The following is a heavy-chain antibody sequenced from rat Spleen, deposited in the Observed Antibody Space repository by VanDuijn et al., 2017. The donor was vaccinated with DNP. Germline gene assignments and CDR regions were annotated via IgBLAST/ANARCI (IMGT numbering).Heavy chain of an antibody. Sequence: QVQLKESGPGLVQPSQTLSLTCTVSGFSLTSYDVHWVRQFPGKGLEWIAAISSGGSTYYNSVFKSRLSISRDTSKSKVFLKMNSLQTEDTAIYFCSRDRDSTGIRTWYFDFWGPGTMVIVSS. J-gene: IGHJ1*01. CDR2: ISSGGST. D-gene: IGHD1-4*01. CDR1: GFSLTSYD. V-gene: IGHV2S12*01. CDR3: SRDRDSTGIRTWYFDF.